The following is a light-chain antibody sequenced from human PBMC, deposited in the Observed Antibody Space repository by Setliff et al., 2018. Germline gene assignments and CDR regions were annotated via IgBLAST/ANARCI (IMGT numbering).Light chain of an antibody. CDR3: ALYMGSGISL. CDR1: SGSVSTNYY. V-gene: IGLV8-61*01. CDR2: STN. J-gene: IGLJ3*02. Sequence: QTVVTQEPSFSVSPGGTVTLTCGLSSGSVSTNYYPSWYQQTPGQTPRTLIYSTNTRSSGVPDRFAGSILGNKAALTTTGAQADDESDYYCALYMGSGISLFGGGTKVTVL.